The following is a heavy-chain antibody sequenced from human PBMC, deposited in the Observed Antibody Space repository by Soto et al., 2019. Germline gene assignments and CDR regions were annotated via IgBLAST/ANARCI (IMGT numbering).Heavy chain of an antibody. D-gene: IGHD2-15*01. CDR1: GGTLSSYA. V-gene: IGHV1-69*01. Sequence: QVQLVQSGAEVKKPGSSVKVSCKASGGTLSSYAISWVRQAPGQGLEWMGGIIPIFGTANYAQKFQGRVTITADESTSTAYMELSSLRSEDTAVYYCARGVDVVVVAGVRRYFDYWGQGTLVTVSS. CDR2: IIPIFGTA. CDR3: ARGVDVVVVAGVRRYFDY. J-gene: IGHJ4*02.